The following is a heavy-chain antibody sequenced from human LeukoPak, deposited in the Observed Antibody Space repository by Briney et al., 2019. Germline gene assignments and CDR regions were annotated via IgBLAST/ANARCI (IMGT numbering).Heavy chain of an antibody. D-gene: IGHD3-3*01. CDR2: IIPVFGIA. J-gene: IGHJ6*03. CDR1: GGTLSSYA. CDR3: ARDLSTIFGVVNQYYYMDV. V-gene: IGHV1-69*13. Sequence: SVKVSCKASGGTLSSYAISWVPQAPGQGLEWMGGIIPVFGIANYIQTFQGRVTITADESTRTAYMELSSLRSEDTAVYYCARDLSTIFGVVNQYYYMDVWGKGTTVTVSS.